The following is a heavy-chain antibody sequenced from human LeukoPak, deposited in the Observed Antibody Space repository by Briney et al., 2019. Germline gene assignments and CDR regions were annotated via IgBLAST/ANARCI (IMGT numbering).Heavy chain of an antibody. Sequence: SETLSLTCTVSGYSISRRYYWGWIRQPPGKGLEWIGEINHSGSTNYNPSLKSRVTISVDTSKNQFSLKLSSVTAADTAVYYCARQSNRWLQLLDYWGQGTLVTVSS. V-gene: IGHV4-38-2*02. CDR2: INHSGST. J-gene: IGHJ4*02. D-gene: IGHD5-24*01. CDR1: GYSISRRYY. CDR3: ARQSNRWLQLLDY.